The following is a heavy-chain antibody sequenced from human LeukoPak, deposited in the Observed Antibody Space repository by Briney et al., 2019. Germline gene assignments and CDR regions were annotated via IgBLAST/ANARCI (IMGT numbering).Heavy chain of an antibody. D-gene: IGHD3-3*01. V-gene: IGHV3-30-3*01. Sequence: PGRSLRLSCAASGFTFSSYAMHWVRQAPGKGLEWVAVISYDGSNKYYADSVKGRFTISRDNSKNTLYLQMNSLRAEDTAVYYCARTYYDFVEPLDYWGQGTLVTVSS. CDR3: ARTYYDFVEPLDY. CDR1: GFTFSSYA. J-gene: IGHJ4*02. CDR2: ISYDGSNK.